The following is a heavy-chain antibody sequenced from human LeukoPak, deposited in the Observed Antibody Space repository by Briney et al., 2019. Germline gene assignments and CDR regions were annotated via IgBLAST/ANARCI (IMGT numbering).Heavy chain of an antibody. V-gene: IGHV3-30*18. CDR3: AKDWTTVTTELY. J-gene: IGHJ4*02. CDR2: ISYHGSNK. Sequence: GRSLRLSCAASELSFRNNRLHWVNQDQGKGLVRVAAISYHGSNKYYADSVKGRFTISRDNSKNTLYLQMNSLRAEDRAVYYCAKDWTTVTTELYWGQGTLVTVCS. D-gene: IGHD4-11*01. CDR1: ELSFRNNR.